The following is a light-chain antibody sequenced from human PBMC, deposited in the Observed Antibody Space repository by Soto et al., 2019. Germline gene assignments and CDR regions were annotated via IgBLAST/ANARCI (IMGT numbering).Light chain of an antibody. CDR3: QQHDKLPWP. CDR2: KTS. CDR1: QSLSSW. V-gene: IGKV1-5*03. Sequence: DIQMTQSPSTLSASIGDRVTITCRASQSLSSWLAWYQQKPGKAPKLLIYKTSSLETGVPSRFSGSPSGTHFTLAISSLQPDDFATHYCQQHDKLPWPFGQGTEVEI. J-gene: IGKJ1*01.